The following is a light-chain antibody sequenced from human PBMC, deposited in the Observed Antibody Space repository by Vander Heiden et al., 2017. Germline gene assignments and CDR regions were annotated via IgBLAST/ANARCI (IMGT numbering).Light chain of an antibody. Sequence: QLVLTQSPSASASLGASVKLTCTLSSGHSSYAIAWHQQQPEKGPRYLMKVNSDGSHSKGDGIPDRFSGSSSGAERDLTISSLQAEDEADYYCQTWGTGIVVFGGGTKLTVL. J-gene: IGLJ2*01. CDR1: SGHSSYA. CDR3: QTWGTGIVV. V-gene: IGLV4-69*01. CDR2: VNSDGSH.